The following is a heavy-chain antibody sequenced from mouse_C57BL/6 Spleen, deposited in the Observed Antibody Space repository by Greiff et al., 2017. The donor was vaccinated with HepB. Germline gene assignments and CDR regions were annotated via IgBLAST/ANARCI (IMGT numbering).Heavy chain of an antibody. CDR3: TVYYGSSLYWYFDV. Sequence: EVQVVESGAELVRPGASVKLSCTASGFNIKDYYMHWVKQRPEQGLEWIGRIDPEDGDTEYAPKFQGKATMTADTSSNTAYLQLRSLTSEDTAVYYCTVYYGSSLYWYFDVWGTGTTVTVSS. CDR2: IDPEDGDT. V-gene: IGHV14-1*01. CDR1: GFNIKDYY. D-gene: IGHD1-1*01. J-gene: IGHJ1*03.